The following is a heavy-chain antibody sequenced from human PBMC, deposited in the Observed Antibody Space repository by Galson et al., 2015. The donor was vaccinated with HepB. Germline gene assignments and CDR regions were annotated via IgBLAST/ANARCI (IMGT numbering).Heavy chain of an antibody. CDR1: GYTFTSYA. CDR2: INAGNR. D-gene: IGHD6-19*01. J-gene: IGHJ4*02. Sequence: SVKVSCKASGYTFTSYAMHWVRQAPGQGLEWMGWINAGNRKYSQKFQGRVPITRATSASKAYMELSSLRSEDTAVYYCARAVSGWYGTWGQVTLVSVSS. V-gene: IGHV1-3*01. CDR3: ARAVSGWYGT.